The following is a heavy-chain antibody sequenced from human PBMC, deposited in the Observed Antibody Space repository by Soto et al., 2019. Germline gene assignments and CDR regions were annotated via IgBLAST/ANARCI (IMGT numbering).Heavy chain of an antibody. CDR2: INPNSGGT. CDR3: ARVRSYVYDNSGYYGFDY. V-gene: IGHV1-2*04. CDR1: GYTFTGYY. D-gene: IGHD3-22*01. J-gene: IGHJ4*02. Sequence: ASVKVSCKASGYTFTGYYMHWVRQAPGQGLEWMGWINPNSGGTNYAQKFQGWITMTRDTSISTAYMELSRLRSDDTAVYYCARVRSYVYDNSGYYGFDYWGQGTLVTVSS.